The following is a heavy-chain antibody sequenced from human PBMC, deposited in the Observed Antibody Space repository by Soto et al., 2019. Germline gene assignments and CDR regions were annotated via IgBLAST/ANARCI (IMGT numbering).Heavy chain of an antibody. CDR3: ARATIAAAGTLDY. J-gene: IGHJ4*02. Sequence: SETLSLTCAVSGGSISSSNWWSWVRQPPGKGLEWIGEIYHSGSTNYNPSLKSRVTISVDKSKNQFSLKLSSVTAADTAVYYCARATIAAAGTLDYWGQGTLVTVS. D-gene: IGHD6-13*01. CDR1: GGSISSSNW. CDR2: IYHSGST. V-gene: IGHV4-4*02.